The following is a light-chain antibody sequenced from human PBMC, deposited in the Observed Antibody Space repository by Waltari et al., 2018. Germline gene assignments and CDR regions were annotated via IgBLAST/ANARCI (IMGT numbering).Light chain of an antibody. V-gene: IGKV3-11*01. CDR1: PIVGRY. J-gene: IGKJ1*01. CDR3: QQYYSSPWT. CDR2: DAS. Sequence: ETVLTQSPATLSLSPGETATRSCRASPIVGRYLAWYQQKPGQAPRPLIYDASFRASGVPGRFSGSGSGTDFTLTISSLQAEDVAFYYCQQYYSSPWTFGQGTKVEVK.